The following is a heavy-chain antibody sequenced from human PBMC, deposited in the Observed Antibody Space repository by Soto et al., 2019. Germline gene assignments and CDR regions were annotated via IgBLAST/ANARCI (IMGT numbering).Heavy chain of an antibody. CDR2: IIPIFGTA. D-gene: IGHD5-18*01. CDR3: ARSVDTAMAPYNWFDP. Sequence: GASVKVSCKASGGTFSSYAISWVRQAPGQGLEWMGGIIPIFGTANYAQKFQGRVTITADESTSTAYMELSSLRSEDTAVYYCARSVDTAMAPYNWFDPWGQGTLVTVSS. J-gene: IGHJ5*02. V-gene: IGHV1-69*13. CDR1: GGTFSSYA.